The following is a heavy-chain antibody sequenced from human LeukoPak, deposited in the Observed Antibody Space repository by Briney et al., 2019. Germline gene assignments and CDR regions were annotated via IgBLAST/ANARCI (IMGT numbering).Heavy chain of an antibody. J-gene: IGHJ4*02. V-gene: IGHV4-59*01. D-gene: IGHD5-12*01. CDR3: ARENIVAGFDY. CDR1: GGSISSYC. Sequence: SETLSLTCTVSGGSISSYCWSWIRQPPGKGLEWIGYIYYSGSTNYNPCLKSRVTISVDTSKNQFSLKLSSVTAADTAVYYCARENIVAGFDYWGQGTLVTVYS. CDR2: IYYSGST.